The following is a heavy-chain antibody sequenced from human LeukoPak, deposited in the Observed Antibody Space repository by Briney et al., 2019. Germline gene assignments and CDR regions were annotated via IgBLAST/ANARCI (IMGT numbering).Heavy chain of an antibody. CDR1: GFTFSSYA. CDR3: ARGKPGTGDY. Sequence: GGSLRLSCAASGFTFSSYAMHWVRQAPGKGLEWVAVISYDGSNKYYAVSVKGRFTISRDNSKNTLYLQMNSLRAEDTAVYYCARGKPGTGDYWGQGTLVTVSS. CDR2: ISYDGSNK. J-gene: IGHJ4*02. V-gene: IGHV3-30-3*01. D-gene: IGHD1-7*01.